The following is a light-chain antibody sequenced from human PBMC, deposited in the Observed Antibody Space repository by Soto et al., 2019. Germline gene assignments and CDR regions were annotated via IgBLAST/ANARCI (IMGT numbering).Light chain of an antibody. J-gene: IGLJ2*01. Sequence: QSALTQPPSASGSPGQSVTISCTGTSSDVGGYNSVSWYQQHPGKAPKLMIFEVSKRPSGVPDRFSGSKSANTASLTVSGLQAEDDADYYCSSYAGSTNFVVFGGGTKLTVL. CDR3: SSYAGSTNFVV. V-gene: IGLV2-8*01. CDR1: SSDVGGYNS. CDR2: EVS.